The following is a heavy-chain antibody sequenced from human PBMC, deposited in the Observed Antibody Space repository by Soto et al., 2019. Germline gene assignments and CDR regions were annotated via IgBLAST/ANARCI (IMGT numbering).Heavy chain of an antibody. J-gene: IGHJ4*02. CDR3: ARTHWLPNSGWYFFDY. Sequence: GGSLRLSCAASGFTFSGYYMSWIRQAPGKGLEWVSYISSSSSYTNYADSGKGRFTISRDNAKNSLYLQMNSLRAEDTAVYYCARTHWLPNSGWYFFDYWGQGTLVTVSS. V-gene: IGHV3-11*06. D-gene: IGHD6-19*01. CDR2: ISSSSSYT. CDR1: GFTFSGYY.